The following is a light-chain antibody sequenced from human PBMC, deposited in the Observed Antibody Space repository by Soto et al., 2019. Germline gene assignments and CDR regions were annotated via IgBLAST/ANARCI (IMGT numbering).Light chain of an antibody. Sequence: EIVMTQSPVTLSVSPGERATLSCRAIQSVMSNLAWYQQKPGQAPSLLIYGAFTRATGIPARFRGTGPGTEFTLTISRMQSQDFGLYYCQQYNDWPLTLGQGTKVDVK. CDR2: GAF. CDR3: QQYNDWPLT. V-gene: IGKV3-15*01. CDR1: QSVMSN. J-gene: IGKJ1*01.